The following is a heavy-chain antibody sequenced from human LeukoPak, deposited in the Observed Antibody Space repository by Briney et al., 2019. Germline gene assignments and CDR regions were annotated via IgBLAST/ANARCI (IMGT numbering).Heavy chain of an antibody. J-gene: IGHJ3*02. CDR2: INGDGRNI. Sequence: GGSLRLSCVASGFTFSSYWMHWVRQDPRKGLVWVSRINGDGRNINYADSVRGRFTISRDNAKNTLYLQMNTLRVEDTAVYYCARDGTYYDILTGYSLDAFDIWGQGTMVTVSS. CDR1: GFTFSSYW. D-gene: IGHD3-9*01. CDR3: ARDGTYYDILTGYSLDAFDI. V-gene: IGHV3-74*01.